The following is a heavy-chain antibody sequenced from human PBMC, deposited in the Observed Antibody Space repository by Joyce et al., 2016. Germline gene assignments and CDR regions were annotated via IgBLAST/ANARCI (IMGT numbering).Heavy chain of an antibody. V-gene: IGHV1-2*02. CDR3: ARGPLGFGELYLDY. J-gene: IGHJ4*02. D-gene: IGHD3-10*01. CDR2: INPNSGNT. CDR1: GYAFNNYY. Sequence: QLQLVQSGAEVKKPGASVKVSCKTSGYAFNNYYLHWVRQAPGKGLEWRGWINPNSGNTHDAQKCRGRVAMTGDTAIDTAYMELTSLTSDDTALYYCARGPLGFGELYLDYWGQGTLVTVSS.